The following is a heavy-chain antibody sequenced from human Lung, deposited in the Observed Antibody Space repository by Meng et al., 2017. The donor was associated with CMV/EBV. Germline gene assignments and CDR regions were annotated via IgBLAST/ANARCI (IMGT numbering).Heavy chain of an antibody. CDR3: ARDPIECSSSWDDY. D-gene: IGHD6-6*01. Sequence: LTCAASGFTVSSNYMSWVRQAPGKGLEWVSVIYSGGSTYYADSVKGRFTISRDNSKNTLYLQMNSLRAEDTAVYYCARDPIECSSSWDDYLGQGTLVTVSS. V-gene: IGHV3-66*02. CDR1: GFTVSSNY. CDR2: IYSGGST. J-gene: IGHJ4*02.